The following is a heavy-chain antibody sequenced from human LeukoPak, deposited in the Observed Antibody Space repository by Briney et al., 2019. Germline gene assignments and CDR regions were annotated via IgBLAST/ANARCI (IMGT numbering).Heavy chain of an antibody. V-gene: IGHV3-23*01. CDR3: AKGNYCGGGSCYYYGMDV. CDR2: IRTGDDST. J-gene: IGHJ6*02. D-gene: IGHD2-21*01. CDR1: GFTFSSYV. Sequence: GGSLRLSCAASGFTFSSYVMSWVRQAPGKGLEWVSAIRTGDDSTYYADSVKGRFTISRDNSKNTLYLQMNSLRAEDTAIYYCAKGNYCGGGSCYYYGMDVWGQGTTVTDSS.